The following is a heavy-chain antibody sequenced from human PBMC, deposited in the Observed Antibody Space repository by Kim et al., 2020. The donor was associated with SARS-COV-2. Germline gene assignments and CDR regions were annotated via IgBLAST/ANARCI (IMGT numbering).Heavy chain of an antibody. CDR3: ARQPGFRESSLDY. CDR1: GGSISSSSYY. J-gene: IGHJ4*02. D-gene: IGHD3-10*01. Sequence: SETLSLTCTVSGGSISSSSYYWGWIRQPPGKGLEWIGSIYYSGSTYYNPSLKSRVTISVDTSKNQFSLKLSSLTAADTAVYYCARQPGFRESSLDYWGQGTLVTVSS. V-gene: IGHV4-39*01. CDR2: IYYSGST.